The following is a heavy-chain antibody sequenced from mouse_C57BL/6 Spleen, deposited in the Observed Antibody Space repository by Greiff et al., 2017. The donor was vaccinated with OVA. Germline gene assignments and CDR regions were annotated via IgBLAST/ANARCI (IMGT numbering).Heavy chain of an antibody. V-gene: IGHV1-82*01. CDR1: GYAFSSSW. CDR3: ATTVVAPMDY. J-gene: IGHJ4*01. CDR2: IYPGDGDT. Sequence: VQLVESGPELVKPGASVKISCKASGYAFSSSWMNWVKQRPGKGLEWIGRIYPGDGDTNYNGKFKGKATLTADKSSSTAYMQLSSLTSEDSAVYFCATTVVAPMDYWGQGTSVTVSS. D-gene: IGHD1-1*01.